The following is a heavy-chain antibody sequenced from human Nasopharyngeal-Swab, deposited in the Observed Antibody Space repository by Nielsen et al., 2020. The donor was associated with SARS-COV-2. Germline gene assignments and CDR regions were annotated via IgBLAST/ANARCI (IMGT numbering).Heavy chain of an antibody. D-gene: IGHD2-2*01. J-gene: IGHJ4*02. CDR3: ARGGVVPAVSNFDY. CDR1: GYTFTSYA. CDR2: INAYNGNT. Sequence: ASVKVSCKASGYTFTSYAMHWVRQAPGQRLEWMGWINAYNGNTNYAQKLQGRVTMTTDTSTSTAYMELRSLRSDDTAVYYCARGGVVPAVSNFDYWGQGTLVTVSS. V-gene: IGHV1-18*01.